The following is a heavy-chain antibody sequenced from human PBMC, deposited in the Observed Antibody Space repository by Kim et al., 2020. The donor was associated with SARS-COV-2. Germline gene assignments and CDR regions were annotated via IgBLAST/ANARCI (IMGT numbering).Heavy chain of an antibody. CDR2: ISSSGSTI. Sequence: GGSLRLSCAASGFTFSDYYMSWIRQAPGKGLEWVSYISSSGSTIYYADSVKGRFTISRDNAKNSLYLQMNSLRAEDTAVYYCARVWVWTTDYYYGMDVWGQGTTVTVSS. CDR1: GFTFSDYY. D-gene: IGHD4-4*01. V-gene: IGHV3-11*01. J-gene: IGHJ6*02. CDR3: ARVWVWTTDYYYGMDV.